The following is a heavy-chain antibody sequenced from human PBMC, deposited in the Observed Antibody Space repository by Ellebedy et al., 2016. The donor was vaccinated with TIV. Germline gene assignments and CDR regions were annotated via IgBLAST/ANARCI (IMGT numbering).Heavy chain of an antibody. CDR2: VSYDGSSN. D-gene: IGHD1-26*01. Sequence: GGSLRLSCAASGFTFSSYGMHWVRQAPGKGLEWVALVSYDGSSNYYADSVKGRFTISRDNSKNTLSLQMNSLRGEESAGYYCARTVTEWGGNYFDYWGQGTLVTVSS. V-gene: IGHV3-30*03. J-gene: IGHJ4*02. CDR1: GFTFSSYG. CDR3: ARTVTEWGGNYFDY.